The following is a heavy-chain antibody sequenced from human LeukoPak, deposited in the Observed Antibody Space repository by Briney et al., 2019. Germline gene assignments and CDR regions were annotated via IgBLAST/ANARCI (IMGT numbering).Heavy chain of an antibody. J-gene: IGHJ6*03. CDR2: INPSGGST. CDR3: ARGPVVRGDGDYYYYYMDV. CDR1: GYTFTSYY. Sequence: ASVKVSCKASGYTFTSYYMHWVRQAPGQGLEWMGIINPSGGSTSYAQKFQGRVTMTRDMSTSTVYMELSSLRSEDTAVYYCARGPVVRGDGDYYYYYMDVWGKGTTVTISS. V-gene: IGHV1-46*01. D-gene: IGHD3-10*01.